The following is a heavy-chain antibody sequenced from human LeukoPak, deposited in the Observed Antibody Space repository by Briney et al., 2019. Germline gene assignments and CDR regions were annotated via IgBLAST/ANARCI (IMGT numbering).Heavy chain of an antibody. J-gene: IGHJ4*02. CDR2: IYPGDSDT. CDR3: ARLLYSGSYPVGYDY. V-gene: IGHV5-51*01. Sequence: RGESLQSSCKGSGYSFTSYWIGWVRQMPGKGLEWMGIIYPGDSDTRYSPSFQGQVTISADKSISTAYLQWSSLKASDTAMYYCARLLYSGSYPVGYDYWGQGTLITVFS. D-gene: IGHD1-26*01. CDR1: GYSFTSYW.